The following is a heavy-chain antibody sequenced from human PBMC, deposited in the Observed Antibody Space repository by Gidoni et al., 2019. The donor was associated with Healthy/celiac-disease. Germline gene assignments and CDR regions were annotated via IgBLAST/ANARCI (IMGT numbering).Heavy chain of an antibody. J-gene: IGHJ1*01. CDR2: IYWDDDK. CDR1: GFAPSTSGVG. CDR3: AHKAGGWRRNEYFQH. V-gene: IGHV2-5*02. Sequence: QITSTESGPTLVKPSQTLTLTCTFSGFAPSTSGVGVGWIRQPPGKALEWLALIYWDDDKRYSPSLKSRLTITKDTSKNQVVLTMTNMDPVDTATYYCAHKAGGWRRNEYFQHWGQGTLVTVSS. D-gene: IGHD6-19*01.